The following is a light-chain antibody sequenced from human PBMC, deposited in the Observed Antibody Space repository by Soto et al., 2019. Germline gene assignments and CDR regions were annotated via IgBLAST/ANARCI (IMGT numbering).Light chain of an antibody. CDR3: LQDYSYPRT. V-gene: IGKV1-6*01. J-gene: IGKJ1*01. Sequence: AIPMTQSPSSLSASVGDRVIITCRASQAIRTALGWYQQRPGKAPKLLIYGTSNLQSGVPSRFSGSGSGTDLTLTINGLQPEDFATYYCLQDYSYPRTFGQGTKVDVK. CDR1: QAIRTA. CDR2: GTS.